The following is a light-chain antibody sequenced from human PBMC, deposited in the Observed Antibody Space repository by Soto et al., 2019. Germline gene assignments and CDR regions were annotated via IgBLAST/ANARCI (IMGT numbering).Light chain of an antibody. CDR2: GAS. CDR3: QQDTQWPLT. CDR1: QSVNSY. V-gene: IGKV3-15*01. J-gene: IGKJ4*01. Sequence: ETVMTQSPATLSVSPGERATLSCRAGQSVNSYLAWYQQKPGQAPRLLIRGASARATGIPARFSGSGSGTEFTLTISSLQSVDFAVYYCQQDTQWPLTFVGVTKV.